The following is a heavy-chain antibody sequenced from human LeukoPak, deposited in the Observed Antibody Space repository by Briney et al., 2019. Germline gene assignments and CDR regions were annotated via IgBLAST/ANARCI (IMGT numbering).Heavy chain of an antibody. J-gene: IGHJ5*02. D-gene: IGHD3-10*01. V-gene: IGHV4-39*07. CDR1: GGSISSSSYY. Sequence: SETLSLTCTVSGGSISSSSYYWGWIRQPPGKGLGWIGSIYYSGSTYYNPSLKSRVTISVDTSKNQFSLKLSSVTAEDTAVYYCAKTLGGGSGSYYLPRWFDPWGQGTLVTVSS. CDR2: IYYSGST. CDR3: AKTLGGGSGSYYLPRWFDP.